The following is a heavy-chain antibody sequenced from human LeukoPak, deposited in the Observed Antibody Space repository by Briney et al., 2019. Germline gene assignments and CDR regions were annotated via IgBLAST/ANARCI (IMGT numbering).Heavy chain of an antibody. Sequence: SETLSLTCTVSRGSISSYYWNWIRQSPGKGLEWIGYIDNTAKITTNPSLKSRVTISVDTSKNQFSLELSSVTAADTAVYYCAREVPITMIVVVTAWYFDYWGQGTLVTVSS. J-gene: IGHJ4*02. D-gene: IGHD3-22*01. CDR2: IDNTAKI. CDR3: AREVPITMIVVVTAWYFDY. V-gene: IGHV4-4*08. CDR1: RGSISSYY.